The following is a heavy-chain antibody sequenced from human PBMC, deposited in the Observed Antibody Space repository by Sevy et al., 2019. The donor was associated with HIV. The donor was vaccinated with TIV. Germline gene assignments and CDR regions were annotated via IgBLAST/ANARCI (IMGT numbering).Heavy chain of an antibody. CDR3: ARESRMTTFGGVIVNDAFDI. V-gene: IGHV3-53*01. D-gene: IGHD3-16*02. CDR2: IYSGGST. J-gene: IGHJ3*02. CDR1: GFTVSSNY. Sequence: GGSLRLSCAASGFTVSSNYMSWVRQAPGKGLEWVSVIYSGGSTYYADSVKGRFTISRDNSKNTLYLQMNSLRAEDTAVYYCARESRMTTFGGVIVNDAFDIWGQGTMVTVSS.